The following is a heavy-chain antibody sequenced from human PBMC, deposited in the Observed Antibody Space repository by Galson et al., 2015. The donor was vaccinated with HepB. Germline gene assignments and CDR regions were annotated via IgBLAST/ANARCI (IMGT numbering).Heavy chain of an antibody. V-gene: IGHV3-48*01. CDR2: ISSSSSTI. CDR1: GFTFSSYS. J-gene: IGHJ4*02. Sequence: LRLSCAASGFTFSSYSMNWVRQAPGKGLEWVSYISSSSSTIYYADSVKGRFTISRDNAKNSLYLQMSSLRAEDTAVYYCARAVYDFWSGPVDYWGQGTLVTVSS. CDR3: ARAVYDFWSGPVDY. D-gene: IGHD3-3*01.